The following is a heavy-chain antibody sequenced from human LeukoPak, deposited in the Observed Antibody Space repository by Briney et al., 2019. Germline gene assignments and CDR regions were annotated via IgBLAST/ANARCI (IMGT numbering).Heavy chain of an antibody. CDR2: IHHSGST. V-gene: IGHV4-34*01. D-gene: IGHD2-15*01. J-gene: IGHJ4*02. Sequence: SETLSLTCAVYGGSFSGYYWSWIRQPPGKGLEWIGEIHHSGSTNYNPSLKSRVNISVDTSKNHFSLKVSSVTAADTAVYYCARVGGSSLDYWGQGTLVTVSS. CDR3: ARVGGSSLDY. CDR1: GGSFSGYY.